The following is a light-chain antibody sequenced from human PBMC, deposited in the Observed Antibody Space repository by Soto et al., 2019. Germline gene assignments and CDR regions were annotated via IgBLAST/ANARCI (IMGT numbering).Light chain of an antibody. CDR1: SSDVGGYNY. CDR3: SSYTSSSTYYV. J-gene: IGLJ1*01. V-gene: IGLV2-14*01. Sequence: QSALTQPASVSGSPGQSITISCTGTSSDVGGYNYVSWYQQHPGKAPKLMIYEVSNRPSGVSNRFSGSKSGNTASLTISGLQAEDEADYYCSSYTSSSTYYVF. CDR2: EVS.